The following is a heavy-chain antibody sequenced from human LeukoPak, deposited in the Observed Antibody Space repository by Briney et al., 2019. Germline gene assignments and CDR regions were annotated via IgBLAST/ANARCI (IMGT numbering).Heavy chain of an antibody. V-gene: IGHV1-69*05. CDR1: GYTFTSYG. CDR2: IIRIFGTA. J-gene: IGHJ6*03. Sequence: SLKVSCKASGYTFTSYGVHCVRQAPGQGLEWMGGIIRIFGTANYTQKFQGRVTSTTDKSTRTAYLELSSLRSEVTAVYYCARDRGSYGYYYIDVGGKGTTVTVS. D-gene: IGHD1-26*01. CDR3: ARDRGSYGYYYIDV.